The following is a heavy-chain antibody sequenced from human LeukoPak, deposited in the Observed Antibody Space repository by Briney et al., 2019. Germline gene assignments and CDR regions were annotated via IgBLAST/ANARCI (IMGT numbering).Heavy chain of an antibody. D-gene: IGHD3-3*01. Sequence: GGSLRLSCAASGFTFSSYWMSWVRQAPGKGLEWVSAISGSGGSTYYADSVKGRFTLSRDNSKNTLYLQMNSLRAEDTAVYYCAKLRIWPPKYMDVWGKGTTVTISS. V-gene: IGHV3-23*01. CDR1: GFTFSSYW. CDR2: ISGSGGST. CDR3: AKLRIWPPKYMDV. J-gene: IGHJ6*03.